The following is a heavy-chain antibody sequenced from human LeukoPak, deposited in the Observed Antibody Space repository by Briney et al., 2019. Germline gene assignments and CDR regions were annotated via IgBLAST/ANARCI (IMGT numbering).Heavy chain of an antibody. CDR3: ARDSHLWGSGSYGPYYFDY. D-gene: IGHD3-10*01. CDR2: ISGYNGQT. CDR1: GYTFTSYG. Sequence: GASVKVSCKASGYTFTSYGISWVRQAPGQGLEWMGWISGYNGQTNYAQKLQGRVTMTTDTSTSTVYMELRSLTSDDTAVYYCARDSHLWGSGSYGPYYFDYWGQGTLVTVSS. V-gene: IGHV1-18*01. J-gene: IGHJ4*02.